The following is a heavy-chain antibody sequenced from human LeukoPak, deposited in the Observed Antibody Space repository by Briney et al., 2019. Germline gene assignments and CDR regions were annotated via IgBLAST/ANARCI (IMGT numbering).Heavy chain of an antibody. CDR1: GFTFSSYA. V-gene: IGHV3-30*04. J-gene: IGHJ4*02. Sequence: TGGSLRLSCAASGFTFSSYAMSWVRQAPGKGLEGVSVISYGGSDKYYADSVKGRFTISRDNPKNTLYLQMNSLRPEATAVYYCARDLHCSGGSCYSGLHYWGQGTLVTVSS. CDR2: ISYGGSDK. D-gene: IGHD2-15*01. CDR3: ARDLHCSGGSCYSGLHY.